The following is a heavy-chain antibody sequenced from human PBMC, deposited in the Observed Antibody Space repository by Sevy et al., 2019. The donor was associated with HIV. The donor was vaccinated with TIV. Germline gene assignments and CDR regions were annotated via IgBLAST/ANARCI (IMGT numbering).Heavy chain of an antibody. CDR3: TTDRFHYYGSGSYYNSVDY. V-gene: IGHV3-15*01. J-gene: IGHJ4*02. CDR2: IKSKTDAGTT. CDR1: GFTFSNAW. D-gene: IGHD3-10*01. Sequence: GGSLRLSCAASGFTFSNAWMSWVRQAPGKGLEWVGRIKSKTDAGTTDYAAPVKGRFTISRDDSKNTLYLQMNSLKTEDTAVYYCTTDRFHYYGSGSYYNSVDYWGQGTLVTVSS.